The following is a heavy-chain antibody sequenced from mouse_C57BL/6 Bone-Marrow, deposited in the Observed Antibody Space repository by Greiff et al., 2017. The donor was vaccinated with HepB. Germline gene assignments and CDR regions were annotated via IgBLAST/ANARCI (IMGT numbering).Heavy chain of an antibody. J-gene: IGHJ2*01. CDR2: INYDGSST. CDR3: ARDYGSSNYFDY. Sequence: EVKLMESEGGLVQPGSSMKLSCTASGFTFSDYYMAWVRQVPEKGLEWVANINYDGSSTYYLDSLKSRFIISGDNAKNILYLQMSSLKSEDTATYYCARDYGSSNYFDYWGQGTTLTVSS. CDR1: GFTFSDYY. D-gene: IGHD1-1*01. V-gene: IGHV5-16*01.